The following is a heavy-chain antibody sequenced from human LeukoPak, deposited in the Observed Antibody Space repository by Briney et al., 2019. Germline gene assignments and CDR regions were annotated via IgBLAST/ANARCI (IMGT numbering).Heavy chain of an antibody. CDR2: ISYDGGNK. CDR3: ASGKYRYGDNWFDP. Sequence: PGGSLRLSCAASGFTFSSYAMHWVRQAPGKGLEWVAVISYDGGNKYYADSVKGRFTISRDNSKNTLYLQMNSLRAEDTAVYFCASGKYRYGDNWFDPWGQGTLATVSS. J-gene: IGHJ5*02. CDR1: GFTFSSYA. V-gene: IGHV3-30*04. D-gene: IGHD5-18*01.